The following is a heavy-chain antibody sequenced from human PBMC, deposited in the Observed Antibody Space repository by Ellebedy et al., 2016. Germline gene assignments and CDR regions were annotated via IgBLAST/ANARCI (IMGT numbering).Heavy chain of an antibody. CDR1: GFTFSTYA. V-gene: IGHV3-23*01. CDR2: ISGSGGST. D-gene: IGHD3-10*01. CDR3: AKLGWGSTYYQYGMDV. J-gene: IGHJ6*02. Sequence: GESLKISXAASGFTFSTYAMSWVRQAPGKGLEWVSAISGSGGSTYYADSVKGRFTISRDNSKSTLYLQMNSLRVEDTAVYYCAKLGWGSTYYQYGMDVWGQGTTVTVSS.